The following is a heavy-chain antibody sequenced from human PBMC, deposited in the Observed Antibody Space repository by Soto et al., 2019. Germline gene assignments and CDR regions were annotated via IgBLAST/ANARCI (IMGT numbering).Heavy chain of an antibody. V-gene: IGHV3-23*01. CDR2: ISGSGGRA. D-gene: IGHD3-10*01. Sequence: VPLLESGGDLVQPGGSLRLSCAASGFTFINYAMSWVRQAPGLGLEWVSSISGSGGRADYADSVRGRFTISRDNSKKTLSLQMNSLRVDDTAIYYCAKYYASGSYYHFDSWGQGTLVTVSS. CDR3: AKYYASGSYYHFDS. J-gene: IGHJ4*02. CDR1: GFTFINYA.